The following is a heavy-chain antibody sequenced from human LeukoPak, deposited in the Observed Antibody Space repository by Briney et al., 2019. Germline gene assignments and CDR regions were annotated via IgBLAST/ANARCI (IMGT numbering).Heavy chain of an antibody. D-gene: IGHD6-19*01. J-gene: IGHJ6*02. V-gene: IGHV5-10-1*01. Sequence: ESLKISCKGSGYSFTSYWISWVRQMPGKGLEWMGRIDPSDSYTNYSPSFQGHVTISADKSISTAYLQWSSLKASDTAMYYCARLPGIAVAGHYYYYGMDVWGQGTTVTVSS. CDR3: ARLPGIAVAGHYYYYGMDV. CDR1: GYSFTSYW. CDR2: IDPSDSYT.